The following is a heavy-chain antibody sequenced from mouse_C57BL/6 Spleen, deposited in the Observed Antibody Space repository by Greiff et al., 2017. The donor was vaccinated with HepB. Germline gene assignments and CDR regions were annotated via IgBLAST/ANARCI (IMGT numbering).Heavy chain of an antibody. J-gene: IGHJ2*01. D-gene: IGHD2-4*01. CDR1: GYAFTNYL. CDR3: ARRSYDYDELDY. Sequence: VQLQQSGAELVRPGTSVKVSCKASGYAFTNYLIEWVKQRPGQGLEWIGVINPGSGGTNYNEKFKGKAKLTADKSSSTAYMQLSSLTSEDSAVYFCARRSYDYDELDYWGQGTTLTVSS. CDR2: INPGSGGT. V-gene: IGHV1-54*01.